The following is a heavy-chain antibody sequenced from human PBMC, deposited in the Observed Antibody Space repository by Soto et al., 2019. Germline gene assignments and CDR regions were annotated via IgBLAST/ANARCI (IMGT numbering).Heavy chain of an antibody. D-gene: IGHD6-19*01. Sequence: SVKVSCKASGCTFSSYAISCVRQAPGQGLEWMGGIIPIFGTANYAQKFQGRVTITADKSTSTAYMELSSLRSEDTAVYYCALNSSGWYENWFDPWGQGTLVTVSS. CDR1: GCTFSSYA. J-gene: IGHJ5*02. CDR2: IIPIFGTA. V-gene: IGHV1-69*06. CDR3: ALNSSGWYENWFDP.